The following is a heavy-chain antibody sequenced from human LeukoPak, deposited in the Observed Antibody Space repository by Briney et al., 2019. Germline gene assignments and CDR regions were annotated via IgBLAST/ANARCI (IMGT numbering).Heavy chain of an antibody. CDR2: ISHEGSQT. Sequence: GGSLRLSCAASGFSFGSFGIHWVRQAPGKGLEWVAVISHEGSQTYYADSVRGRFTISRDNSKNMVYLQMNSLRAEDTAVYYCARTREQWQVLDYWGQGTLVTVSS. CDR1: GFSFGSFG. CDR3: ARTREQWQVLDY. J-gene: IGHJ4*02. D-gene: IGHD6-19*01. V-gene: IGHV3-30*03.